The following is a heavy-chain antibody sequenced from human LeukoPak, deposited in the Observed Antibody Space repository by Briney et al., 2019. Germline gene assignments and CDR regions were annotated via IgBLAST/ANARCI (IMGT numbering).Heavy chain of an antibody. CDR1: KFIFDGYG. CDR2: INWNGGST. CDR3: ARDDPTVGVDS. V-gene: IGHV3-20*04. J-gene: IGHJ4*02. Sequence: GGSLRLSCRASKFIFDGYGIGRGRQAPGKGLEWVSGINWNGGSTGYADSVKGRFTISRDNAKNSLYLQMNSLRAEEDTALFYFARDDPTVGVDSRGQGTLVTVSS.